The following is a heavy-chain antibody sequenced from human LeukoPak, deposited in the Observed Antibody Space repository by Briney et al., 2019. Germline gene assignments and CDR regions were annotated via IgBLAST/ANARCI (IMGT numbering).Heavy chain of an antibody. CDR2: INQDGSEK. CDR3: ARDRGIYYIVIWVLAGMDV. Sequence: PGGSLRLSCAASGFTFSSYVMRWLRQAPGKGLEWVATINQDGSEKYYVDSVKGRFAISRDNAKNSLYLQMNSLRAEDTAVYYCARDRGIYYIVIWVLAGMDVWGQGTTVTVSS. CDR1: GFTFSSYV. V-gene: IGHV3-7*01. J-gene: IGHJ6*02. D-gene: IGHD3-9*01.